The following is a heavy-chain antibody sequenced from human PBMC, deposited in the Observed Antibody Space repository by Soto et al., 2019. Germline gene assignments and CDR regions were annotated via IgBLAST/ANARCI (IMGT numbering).Heavy chain of an antibody. Sequence: PGGSLRLSCAASGFTFSDYYMSWIRQAPGKGLEWVSYISSSGSTIYYADSVKGRFTISRDDAKNSLYLQMNSLRAEDTAVYYYARYDFWSGYPVDYWGQGTLVTVSS. CDR3: ARYDFWSGYPVDY. V-gene: IGHV3-11*01. CDR1: GFTFSDYY. CDR2: ISSSGSTI. D-gene: IGHD3-3*01. J-gene: IGHJ4*02.